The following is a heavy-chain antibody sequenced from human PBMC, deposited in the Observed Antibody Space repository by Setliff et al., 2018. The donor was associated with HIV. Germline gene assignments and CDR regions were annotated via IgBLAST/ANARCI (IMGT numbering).Heavy chain of an antibody. CDR2: TFHRSKWYS. V-gene: IGHV6-1*01. Sequence: SQTLSLTCAISGDSVSNYSAAWNWIRQSPSRGLEWLGRTFHRSKWYSDYAESVRSRITINPDTSKNQLSLQLHSVTPEDTAVYYCARSITTAGTVFDYWGQGTLVTDSS. CDR1: GDSVSNYSAA. D-gene: IGHD6-13*01. CDR3: ARSITTAGTVFDY. J-gene: IGHJ4*02.